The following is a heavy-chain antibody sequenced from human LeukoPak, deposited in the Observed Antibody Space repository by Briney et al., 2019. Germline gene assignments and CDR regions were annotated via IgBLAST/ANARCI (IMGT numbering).Heavy chain of an antibody. D-gene: IGHD3-16*01. V-gene: IGHV3-30*18. CDR3: AKERQRGISYGGGPFDS. J-gene: IGHJ4*02. CDR2: MSYDESFD. Sequence: GSLRLSCVASGFNFRDYGIHWVRQAPGKGLEWVAAMSYDESFDYYGESGKGRFIISRDNSMNTVYLQMNSLRVADTAVYFCAKERQRGISYGGGPFDSWGQGILVTVSS. CDR1: GFNFRDYG.